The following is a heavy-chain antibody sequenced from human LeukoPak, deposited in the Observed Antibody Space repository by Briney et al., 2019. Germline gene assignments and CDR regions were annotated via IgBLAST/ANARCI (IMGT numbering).Heavy chain of an antibody. J-gene: IGHJ4*02. D-gene: IGHD3-3*01. Sequence: GGSLRLSCAASGFIFSSYVMNWVRQAPGKGLEWVSGISGSGDNTYYADSVKGRFTISRDNSKNTLYVQMDSLRAEDTAVYYCAKGIYAFSSGHGYWGQGTLVTVSP. V-gene: IGHV3-23*01. CDR2: ISGSGDNT. CDR3: AKGIYAFSSGHGY. CDR1: GFIFSSYV.